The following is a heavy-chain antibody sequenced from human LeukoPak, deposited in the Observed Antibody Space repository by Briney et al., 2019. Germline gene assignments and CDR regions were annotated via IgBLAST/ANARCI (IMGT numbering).Heavy chain of an antibody. V-gene: IGHV4-61*02. J-gene: IGHJ5*02. CDR3: ARSGYSSSWYRA. Sequence: SQTLSLTCTVSGGSISSGSYYWSWIRQPAGKGLEWIGRIYTSGSTNYNPSLKSRVTISVDTSKSQFSLKLSSVTAADTAVYYCARSGYSSSWYRAWGQGTLVTVSS. CDR1: GGSISSGSYY. D-gene: IGHD6-13*01. CDR2: IYTSGST.